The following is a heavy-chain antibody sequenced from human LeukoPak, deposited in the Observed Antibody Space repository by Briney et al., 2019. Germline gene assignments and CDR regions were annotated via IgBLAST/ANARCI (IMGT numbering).Heavy chain of an antibody. D-gene: IGHD2-15*01. Sequence: GASVKLSCKASAGSFTSYAISWVRQAPGQGLEWMGRIIPIFGTANYAKKFQGRVTITTYESTSTAYMELSSLRSEDTAVYYCARVICSGGSCYGHFDYWGQGTLVSVSS. J-gene: IGHJ4*02. CDR2: IIPIFGTA. CDR3: ARVICSGGSCYGHFDY. V-gene: IGHV1-69*05. CDR1: AGSFTSYA.